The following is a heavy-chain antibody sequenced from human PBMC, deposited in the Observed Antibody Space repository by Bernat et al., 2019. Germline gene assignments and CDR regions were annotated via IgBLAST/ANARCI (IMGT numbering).Heavy chain of an antibody. J-gene: IGHJ4*02. CDR1: GGSINSFY. Sequence: HVQLQESGPGLVKPSETLSLTCTVSGGSINSFYWSWIRQPPGKGLEWIAYVSNSGASKYNPSLRSRVTISIDTSNNQFSLKLNSVTAADTAVYYCARGGLLWFGDPFDFWGQGTLVTVSS. CDR3: ARGGLLWFGDPFDF. CDR2: VSNSGAS. V-gene: IGHV4-59*01. D-gene: IGHD3-10*01.